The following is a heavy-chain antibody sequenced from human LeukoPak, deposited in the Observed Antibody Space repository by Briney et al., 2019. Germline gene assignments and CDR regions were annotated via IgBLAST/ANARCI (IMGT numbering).Heavy chain of an antibody. CDR3: ARVSGIAAADHTYDHLDY. J-gene: IGHJ4*02. CDR1: GYTFTDYY. CDR2: INPNSGGT. D-gene: IGHD6-13*01. V-gene: IGHV1-2*02. Sequence: ASVKVSCKASGYTFTDYYMHWVRQAPGQGLEWMGWINPNSGGTNYAQKFQGRVTMTRDTSTSTAYMELSRLRSDDTAVYYCARVSGIAAADHTYDHLDYWGQGTLVTVSS.